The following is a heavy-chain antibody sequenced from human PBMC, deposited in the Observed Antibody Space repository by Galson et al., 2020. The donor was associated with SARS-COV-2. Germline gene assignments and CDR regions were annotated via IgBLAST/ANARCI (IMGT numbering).Heavy chain of an antibody. CDR2: IKQDGSDR. CDR3: ARDEDGYNDF. D-gene: IGHD3-16*01. J-gene: IGHJ4*02. Sequence: GESLKFSCAASGFRFSRNWMSWVRQAPGKGLQWVANIKQDGSDRYYVDSVKGRFTISSDYAKNSVYLQMNNLTADDTAVYYCARDEDGYNDFWGQGTLVAVSS. CDR1: GFRFSRNW. V-gene: IGHV3-7*01.